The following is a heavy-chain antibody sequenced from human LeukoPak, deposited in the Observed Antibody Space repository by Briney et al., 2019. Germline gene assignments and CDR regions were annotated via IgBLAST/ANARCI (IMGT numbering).Heavy chain of an antibody. CDR2: ISNNGGYT. Sequence: GGSLRLSCAASGFTFSSSAMSWVRQAPGKGLEWVSAISNNGGYTYYADSVQGRFTVSRDNSKSTLCLQMNSLRAEDTAVYYCAKQLRYCSDGSCYFPYWGQGTLVTVSS. D-gene: IGHD2-15*01. CDR3: AKQLRYCSDGSCYFPY. V-gene: IGHV3-23*01. CDR1: GFTFSSSA. J-gene: IGHJ4*02.